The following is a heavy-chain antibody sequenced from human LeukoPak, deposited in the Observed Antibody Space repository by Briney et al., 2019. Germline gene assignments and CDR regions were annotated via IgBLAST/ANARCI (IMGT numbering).Heavy chain of an antibody. CDR1: GGTFSSYA. D-gene: IGHD6-13*01. Sequence: SVKVSCKASGGTFSSYAISWVRQAPGQGLEWMGGIIPIFGTANYAQKFQGRVTITADESTSTAYMELSSLRSEDTAVYYCAREPQQLVRGWFDPWGQGTLVTVSS. CDR2: IIPIFGTA. J-gene: IGHJ5*02. V-gene: IGHV1-69*13. CDR3: AREPQQLVRGWFDP.